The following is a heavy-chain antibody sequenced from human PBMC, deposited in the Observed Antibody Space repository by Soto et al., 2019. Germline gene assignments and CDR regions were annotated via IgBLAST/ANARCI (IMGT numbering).Heavy chain of an antibody. J-gene: IGHJ6*02. Sequence: PGESLKISCKGSGYSFTSYWIGWVRQMPGKGLEWMGIIYPGDSDTRYSPSFQGQVTISADKSISTAYLQWSSLKASDTAMYYCARVGRYTSSSAENYYYYGMDVWGQGTTVTVSS. CDR2: IYPGDSDT. D-gene: IGHD6-6*01. CDR1: GYSFTSYW. V-gene: IGHV5-51*01. CDR3: ARVGRYTSSSAENYYYYGMDV.